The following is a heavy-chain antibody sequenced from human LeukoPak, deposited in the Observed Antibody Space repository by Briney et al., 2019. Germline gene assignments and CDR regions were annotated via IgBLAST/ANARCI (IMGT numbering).Heavy chain of an antibody. CDR2: ISGSGGST. CDR3: ASPPRALFDWLLPLWWDFDY. Sequence: GGSLRLSCAASGFTFSSYAMSWVRQAPGKGLEWVSAISGSGGSTYYADSVKGRFTISRDNSKNTLYLQMNGLGAEDPAVYYCASPPRALFDWLLPLWWDFDYWGQGTLVTVPS. J-gene: IGHJ4*02. V-gene: IGHV3-23*01. CDR1: GFTFSSYA. D-gene: IGHD3-9*01.